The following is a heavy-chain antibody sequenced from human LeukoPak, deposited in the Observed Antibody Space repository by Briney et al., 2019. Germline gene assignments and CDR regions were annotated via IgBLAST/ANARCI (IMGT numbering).Heavy chain of an antibody. CDR2: IVVGSGNT. D-gene: IGHD3-22*01. CDR3: AATHYDSSGYTDY. J-gene: IGHJ4*02. V-gene: IGHV1-58*02. CDR1: GFTFTSSA. Sequence: GAPVKVSCKASGFTFTSSAMQWVRQARGQRLEWIGWIVVGSGNTNYAQKFQERVTITRDMSTSTAYMELSSLRSEDTAVYYCAATHYDSSGYTDYWGQGTLVTVSS.